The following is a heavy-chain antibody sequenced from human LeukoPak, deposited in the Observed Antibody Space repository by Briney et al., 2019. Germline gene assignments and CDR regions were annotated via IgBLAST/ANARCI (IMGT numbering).Heavy chain of an antibody. CDR3: ATGNYYDSRGYYTFGH. Sequence: GGSLRLSCAASEFTFDKYRMHWVRQAPGKGLVWVSRINGDGTITSYADSVKGAFIISRDNAKNTLYLQVSSLRAEDTAVYYCATGNYYDSRGYYTFGHWGQGTLVTVSS. CDR1: EFTFDKYR. CDR2: INGDGTIT. D-gene: IGHD3-22*01. J-gene: IGHJ4*02. V-gene: IGHV3-74*01.